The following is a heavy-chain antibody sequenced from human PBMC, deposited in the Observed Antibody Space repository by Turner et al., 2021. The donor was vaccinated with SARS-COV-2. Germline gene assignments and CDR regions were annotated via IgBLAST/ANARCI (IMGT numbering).Heavy chain of an antibody. CDR1: GFTVSSNY. Sequence: EVQLVETGGGVSQPGGSVRLSCAASGFTVSSNYMGWVRQAPGKGLEWVSVIYSGGSTFYADSVKGRFTISRDSSKNTLYLQMNSLRAEDTAVYYCARDLVEMGGMDVWGQGTTVTVSS. V-gene: IGHV3-53*02. CDR3: ARDLVEMGGMDV. CDR2: IYSGGST. D-gene: IGHD2-15*01. J-gene: IGHJ6*02.